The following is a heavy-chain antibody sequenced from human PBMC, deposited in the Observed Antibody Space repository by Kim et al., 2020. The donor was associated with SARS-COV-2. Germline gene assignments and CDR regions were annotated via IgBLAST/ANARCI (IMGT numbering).Heavy chain of an antibody. V-gene: IGHV3-49*04. D-gene: IGHD1-26*01. CDR3: TRRTSDDAFDI. CDR2: TRSKPFSGTT. Sequence: GGSLRLSCLASGFTFGDYAMAWVRQAPGQGLEWVGFTRSKPFSGTTEYAAFVKGRFTISRDDSKGTAYLQMNSLKTEYTAVYYCTRRTSDDAFDIWGQGTMVTVSS. CDR1: GFTFGDYA. J-gene: IGHJ3*02.